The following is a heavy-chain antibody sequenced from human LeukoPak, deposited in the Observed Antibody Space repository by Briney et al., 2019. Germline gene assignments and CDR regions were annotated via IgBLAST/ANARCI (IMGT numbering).Heavy chain of an antibody. J-gene: IGHJ4*02. CDR1: EFTFSNYA. D-gene: IGHD1-26*01. Sequence: PGGSLRLSCAASEFTFSNYAMSWIRQPPGKGLEWIGYIYYSGSTNYNPSLKSRVTISVDTSKNQFSLKLSSVTAADTAVYYCARGNSGGARYFDYWGQGTLVTVSS. V-gene: IGHV4-59*01. CDR3: ARGNSGGARYFDY. CDR2: IYYSGST.